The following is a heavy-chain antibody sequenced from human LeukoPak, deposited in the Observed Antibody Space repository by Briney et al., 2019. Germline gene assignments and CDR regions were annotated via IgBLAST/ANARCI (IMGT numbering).Heavy chain of an antibody. Sequence: SETLSLTCTVSGGSISSYYWSWIRQPPGKGLEWIGYIYYSGSTNYNPSLKSRVTISVDTSKNQFSLKLSSVAAADTAVYDCARDLAGAGRTDYWGQGTLVTVSS. D-gene: IGHD6-13*01. J-gene: IGHJ4*02. V-gene: IGHV4-59*01. CDR2: IYYSGST. CDR1: GGSISSYY. CDR3: ARDLAGAGRTDY.